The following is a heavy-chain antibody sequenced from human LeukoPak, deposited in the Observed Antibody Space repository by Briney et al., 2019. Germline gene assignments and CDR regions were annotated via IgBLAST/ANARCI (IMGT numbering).Heavy chain of an antibody. CDR2: INIGSDTI. CDR3: ARGPPLFDP. J-gene: IGHJ5*02. V-gene: IGHV3-48*01. Sequence: PGGSLRLSCAASGFTFSDYTMSWVRQAPGKGLEWISYINIGSDTIYYAGSVEGRFTISRDNARNSLYLQMNSLRAEDTAVYYCARGPPLFDPWGQGTLVTVSS. CDR1: GFTFSDYT.